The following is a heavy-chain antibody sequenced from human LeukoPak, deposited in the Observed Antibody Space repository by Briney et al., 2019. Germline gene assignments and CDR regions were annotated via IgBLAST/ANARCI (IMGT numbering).Heavy chain of an antibody. J-gene: IGHJ4*02. CDR1: GFTFSSYA. V-gene: IGHV3-23*01. CDR2: ISGSGGST. D-gene: IGHD6-13*01. Sequence: GGSLRLSCAASGFTFSSYAMSWVRQAPGKGLEWGSAISGSGGSTYYADSVKGRFTISRDNSKNTLYMQMNTLRAEDTAVYYCAKDGSSWYVDYFDDWGQGTLVTVSS. CDR3: AKDGSSWYVDYFDD.